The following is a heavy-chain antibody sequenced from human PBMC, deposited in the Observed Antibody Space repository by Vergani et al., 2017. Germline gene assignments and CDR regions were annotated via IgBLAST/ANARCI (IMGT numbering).Heavy chain of an antibody. CDR1: GASTRSSNYY. V-gene: IGHV4-39*01. CDR2: IYYSGST. J-gene: IGHJ5*02. CDR3: ARHSTVEWLVKLGWIDP. Sequence: QLQLQESGPGLVKPSATLSLTCSVSGASTRSSNYYWGWIRQPPGKGLEWIASIYYSGSTYYNPSLKSRVTISVDTSKIQFSLKLSSVTAADTAVYFCARHSTVEWLVKLGWIDPGGQGILVTVSS. D-gene: IGHD6-19*01.